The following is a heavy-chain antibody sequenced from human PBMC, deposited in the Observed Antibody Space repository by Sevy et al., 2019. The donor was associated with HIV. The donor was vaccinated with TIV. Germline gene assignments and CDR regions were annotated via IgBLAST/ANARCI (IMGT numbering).Heavy chain of an antibody. CDR2: IHPNSGGT. D-gene: IGHD1-1*01. CDR1: GYKFTDYY. J-gene: IGHJ3*02. Sequence: VSVKVSCKASGYKFTDYYMHWVRQAPGQGLEWMGWIHPNSGGTDYAQSIQGRVTMTRDTSISTAYMELSRLRSDDTALYYCASLPNWRSEAFDIWGQGTMVTVSS. V-gene: IGHV1-2*02. CDR3: ASLPNWRSEAFDI.